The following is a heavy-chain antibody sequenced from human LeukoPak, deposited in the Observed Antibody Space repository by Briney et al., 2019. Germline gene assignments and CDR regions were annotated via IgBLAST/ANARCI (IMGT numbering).Heavy chain of an antibody. CDR2: ISGSGGST. CDR1: GFTFSSYA. D-gene: IGHD2-2*01. Sequence: GSLILSCGAAGFTFSSYAMNWVRPDPGKGLEWVSCISGSGGSTYYADSVKGRFTISRDNAKNSLYLQMNSLRAENTAVYYWAREGTYCSSTSCLWGANWFDPWGQGTLVTVSS. V-gene: IGHV3-23*01. CDR3: AREGTYCSSTSCLWGANWFDP. J-gene: IGHJ5*02.